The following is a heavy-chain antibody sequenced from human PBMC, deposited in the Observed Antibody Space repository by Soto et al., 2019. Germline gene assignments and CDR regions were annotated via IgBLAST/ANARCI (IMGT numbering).Heavy chain of an antibody. Sequence: EVQLVESGGGLIQPGESLRLSCAASGFPFGPFYMHWVRQAPGKGLEWVSHINGDRTTTVYADSVKGRFTISRDNAKNTLYLKMTSLRAEDTAVYYCARDRGYPDSFDIWGQGTMVTVSS. CDR3: ARDRGYPDSFDI. CDR1: GFPFGPFY. J-gene: IGHJ3*02. CDR2: INGDRTTT. D-gene: IGHD2-2*01. V-gene: IGHV3-74*01.